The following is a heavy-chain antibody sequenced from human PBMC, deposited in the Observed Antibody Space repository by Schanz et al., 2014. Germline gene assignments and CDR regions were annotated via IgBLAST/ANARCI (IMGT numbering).Heavy chain of an antibody. CDR2: ISSSSNYY. Sequence: EVQLVESGGGLVKSGGSLRLSCATSGFIFTSYSMHWVRQAPGKGLEWVSSISSSSNYYYYADSVKGRFTISRDAAKDSLFLQMTSLRADDTAVYFCAREYASTWFESNVIAGRIDNWGQGTLVTVSS. D-gene: IGHD2-8*01. CDR3: AREYASTWFESNVIAGRIDN. CDR1: GFIFTSYS. J-gene: IGHJ4*02. V-gene: IGHV3-21*01.